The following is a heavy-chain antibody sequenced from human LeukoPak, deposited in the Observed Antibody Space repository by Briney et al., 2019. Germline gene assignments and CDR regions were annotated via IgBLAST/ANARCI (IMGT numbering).Heavy chain of an antibody. V-gene: IGHV3-23*01. Sequence: PGGSLTLSCAASGFTFSSYAMSWVRQAPGKGLEWVSAISGSGGSTYYADPVKGRFTISRDNSKNTLYLQMNSLRAEDTAVYYCASKRGYSYGYADYWGQGTLVTVSS. CDR2: ISGSGGST. D-gene: IGHD5-18*01. CDR3: ASKRGYSYGYADY. CDR1: GFTFSSYA. J-gene: IGHJ4*02.